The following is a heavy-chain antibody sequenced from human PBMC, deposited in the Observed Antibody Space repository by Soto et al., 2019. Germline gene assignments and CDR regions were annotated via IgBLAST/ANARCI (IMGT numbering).Heavy chain of an antibody. CDR1: GYSFTRDW. J-gene: IGHJ6*02. CDR3: ATTSAAGKYYYGMDV. V-gene: IGHV5-51*01. Sequence: GESLKISCKGSGYSFTRDWIGWVRQMPGKGLEWMGIIYPGDSDTRYSPSFQGQVTISADKSISTAYLQWSSLKASDTAMYYCATTSAAGKYYYGMDVWGQGTTV. CDR2: IYPGDSDT. D-gene: IGHD6-13*01.